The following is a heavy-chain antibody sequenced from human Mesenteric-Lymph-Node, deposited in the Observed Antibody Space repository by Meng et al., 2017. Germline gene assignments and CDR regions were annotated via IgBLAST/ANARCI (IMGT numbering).Heavy chain of an antibody. Sequence: QLQLGESGGDLVKPGGSLRLSCAASGFSVRDFYMSWIRQAPGKGLEFVSYVSSTSGTIHHADSVKGRFTMSRDNANNSVYLQMNSLRAEDTAVYYCARARTGTYSWFDPWGRGTLVTVSS. D-gene: IGHD3/OR15-3a*01. J-gene: IGHJ5*02. CDR1: GFSVRDFY. CDR2: VSSTSGTI. CDR3: ARARTGTYSWFDP. V-gene: IGHV3-11*01.